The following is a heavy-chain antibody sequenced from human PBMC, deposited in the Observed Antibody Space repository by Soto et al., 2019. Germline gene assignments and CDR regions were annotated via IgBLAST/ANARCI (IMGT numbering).Heavy chain of an antibody. J-gene: IGHJ4*02. CDR2: INAGNGNT. D-gene: IGHD1-26*01. CDR1: GYTFTSYA. Sequence: QVQLVQAGAELKKPGASVKVSCKASGYTFTSYAMHWVRQAPGQRLEWVGWINAGNGNTKYSQKFQGRVTITRDTSASTAYMELSRLRSEDTAVYYCARTLVGATPADYWGQGTLVTVSS. CDR3: ARTLVGATPADY. V-gene: IGHV1-3*01.